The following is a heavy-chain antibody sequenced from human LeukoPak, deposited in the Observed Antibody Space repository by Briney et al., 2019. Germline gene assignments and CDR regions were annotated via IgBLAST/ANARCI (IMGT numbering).Heavy chain of an antibody. J-gene: IGHJ4*02. V-gene: IGHV3-74*03. CDR2: INSDGGST. Sequence: GGSLRLSCEASGFNLRNYWMHWVRQAPGQRPVWVSRINSDGGSTTYADSVKGRFTISRNNAKNTLYLDMNSLRAEDTAVYYCATGSEGGGYWGPGTLVTVSS. CDR3: ATGSEGGGY. CDR1: GFNLRNYW. D-gene: IGHD1-14*01.